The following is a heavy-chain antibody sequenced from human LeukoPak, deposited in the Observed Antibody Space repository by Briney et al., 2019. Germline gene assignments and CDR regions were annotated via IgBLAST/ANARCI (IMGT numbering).Heavy chain of an antibody. D-gene: IGHD3-9*01. CDR3: ASQVLRYFDWLGPNRENWFDP. V-gene: IGHV4-39*07. Sequence: SETLSLTCTVSGGSISSSSYYWGWIRQPPGKGLEWIGSIYYSGSTYYNPSLKSRVTISVDTSKNQFSLKLSSVTAADTAVYYCASQVLRYFDWLGPNRENWFDPWGQGTLVTVSS. J-gene: IGHJ5*02. CDR2: IYYSGST. CDR1: GGSISSSSYY.